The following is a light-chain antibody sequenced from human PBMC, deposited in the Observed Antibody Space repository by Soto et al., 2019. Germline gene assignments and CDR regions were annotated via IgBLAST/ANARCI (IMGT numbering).Light chain of an antibody. CDR3: QQYGSSPYT. V-gene: IGKV3-20*01. CDR1: QSVSSSY. Sequence: EIVLTQSPGTLSLSPGERATLSCRASQSVSSSYLAWYQQKPGQAPRLLIYGASSRATGIPDRFSGSGSGTDFTLTISRLEAEDFAVYYGQQYGSSPYTFGQGTKLEI. J-gene: IGKJ2*01. CDR2: GAS.